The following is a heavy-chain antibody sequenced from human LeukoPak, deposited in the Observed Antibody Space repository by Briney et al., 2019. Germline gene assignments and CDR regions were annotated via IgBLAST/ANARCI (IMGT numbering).Heavy chain of an antibody. D-gene: IGHD3-10*01. CDR2: IYTSGTT. V-gene: IGHV4-4*07. CDR1: GGSISSHY. CDR3: ARGLRGSSLLNYYYYYMDV. Sequence: TSETLSLTCTISGGSISSHYWSWIRQPAGKGLEWIGRIYTSGTTNYYPALKSRVTISVDTSKNQFSLKLSSVTAADTAVYYCARGLRGSSLLNYYYYYMDVWGKGTTVTVSS. J-gene: IGHJ6*03.